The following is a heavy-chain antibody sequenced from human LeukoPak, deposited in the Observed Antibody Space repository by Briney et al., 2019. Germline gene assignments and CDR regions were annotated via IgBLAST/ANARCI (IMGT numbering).Heavy chain of an antibody. Sequence: ASVKVSCKASGYTFTSYGISWVRQAPGQGLEWMGWISAYNGNTNYAQKLQGRVTMTTDTSTSTAYMELRSLRSDDTAVYYCARDDSSGWYGGNYYFDYWGQGTLVTVSS. J-gene: IGHJ4*02. V-gene: IGHV1-18*01. CDR3: ARDDSSGWYGGNYYFDY. D-gene: IGHD6-19*01. CDR2: ISAYNGNT. CDR1: GYTFTSYG.